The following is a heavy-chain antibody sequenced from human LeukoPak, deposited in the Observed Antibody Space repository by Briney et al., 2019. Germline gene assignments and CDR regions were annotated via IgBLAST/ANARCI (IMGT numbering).Heavy chain of an antibody. Sequence: GASVKVSCKASGYTFTGYYMHWVRQAPGQGLEWMGWINPNSGGTNYAQKFQGRVTMTRDTSISTAYMEVSRLRSDDTAVYYCARASYDSSGFRGYFQHWGQGTLVTVSS. J-gene: IGHJ1*01. D-gene: IGHD3-22*01. V-gene: IGHV1-2*02. CDR3: ARASYDSSGFRGYFQH. CDR1: GYTFTGYY. CDR2: INPNSGGT.